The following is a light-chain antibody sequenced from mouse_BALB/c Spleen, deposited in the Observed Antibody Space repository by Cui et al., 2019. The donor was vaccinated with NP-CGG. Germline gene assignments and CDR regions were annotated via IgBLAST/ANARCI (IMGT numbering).Light chain of an antibody. CDR1: TGAVTTGNY. CDR2: GTN. CDR3: ALWYSNHWV. Sequence: AVVTQQSVLTTSPGETVTLTCRSSTGAVTTGNYANWVQEKPDHLFTGLIGGTNNRAPGVPARFSGSLIGDKAALTITGAQTEDEAIYFCALWYSNHWVFGGGTKLTVL. V-gene: IGLV1*01. J-gene: IGLJ1*01.